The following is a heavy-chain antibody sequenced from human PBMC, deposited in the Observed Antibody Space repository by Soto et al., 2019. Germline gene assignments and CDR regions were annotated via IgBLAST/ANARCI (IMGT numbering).Heavy chain of an antibody. Sequence: PGGSLRLSCAASGFTFSSYGMHWVRQAPGKGLEWVAVIWYDGSNKYYADSVKGRFTISRDNSKNTLYLQMNSLKTEDTAVYYCTSRYPPPYSSSWYLFDYWGQGTLVTVSS. D-gene: IGHD6-13*01. V-gene: IGHV3-33*01. CDR1: GFTFSSYG. J-gene: IGHJ4*02. CDR3: TSRYPPPYSSSWYLFDY. CDR2: IWYDGSNK.